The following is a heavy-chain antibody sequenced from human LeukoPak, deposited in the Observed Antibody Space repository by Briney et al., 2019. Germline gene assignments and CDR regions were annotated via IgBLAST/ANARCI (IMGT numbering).Heavy chain of an antibody. CDR2: MYHSGST. J-gene: IGHJ4*02. CDR1: GYSISIGYY. CDR3: ARRLDSWSFDY. Sequence: SETLSLTCAVSGYSISIGYYWGWIRQPPGKGLEWIGSMYHSGSTYYNPSLKSRVTISVDTSKSQFSLKLSSVTAADTAVYYCARRLDSWSFDYWGQGTLVTVSS. V-gene: IGHV4-38-2*01. D-gene: IGHD3-9*01.